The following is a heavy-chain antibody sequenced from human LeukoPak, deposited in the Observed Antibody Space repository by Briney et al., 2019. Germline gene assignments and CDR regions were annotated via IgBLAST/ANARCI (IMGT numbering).Heavy chain of an antibody. V-gene: IGHV4-59*08. CDR2: FYYSGST. J-gene: IGHJ4*02. CDR3: VRHHSGYYSQTFDN. CDR1: GGSIRSYY. D-gene: IGHD5-12*01. Sequence: SETLSLTCTVSGGSIRSYYWSWIRQPPGKGLEWIGYFYYSGSTNYNPSLKSRVTISVDVSKNQFSLKLSSVTAADTAVYYCVRHHSGYYSQTFDNWGQGTLVTVSS.